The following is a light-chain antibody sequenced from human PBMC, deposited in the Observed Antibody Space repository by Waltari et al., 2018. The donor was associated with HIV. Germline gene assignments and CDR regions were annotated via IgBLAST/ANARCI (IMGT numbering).Light chain of an antibody. CDR2: DNN. V-gene: IGLV1-51*01. CDR1: SSNIGNNY. J-gene: IGLJ2*01. Sequence: QSVLTQPPSVSAAPEQKVPISCSGSSSNIGNNYVTWYQQLPGTAPKLLIYDNNKRPSGIPDRFSGSKSGTSATLGITGLQTGDEADYYCGTWDSSLSAGVFGGGTKLTVL. CDR3: GTWDSSLSAGV.